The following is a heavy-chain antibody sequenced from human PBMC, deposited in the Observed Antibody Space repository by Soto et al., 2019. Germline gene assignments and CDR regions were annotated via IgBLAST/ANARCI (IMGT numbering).Heavy chain of an antibody. Sequence: GASVKVSCKASGYTFTSYAMHWVRQAPGQRLEWMGWINAGNGNTKYSQKFQGRVTITRDTSASTAYMELSSLRSEDTAVYYCSRDGIPNSSSPFVIGHWGRGTLVTVSS. CDR3: SRDGIPNSSSPFVIGH. V-gene: IGHV1-3*01. CDR2: INAGNGNT. J-gene: IGHJ5*02. CDR1: GYTFTSYA. D-gene: IGHD6-6*01.